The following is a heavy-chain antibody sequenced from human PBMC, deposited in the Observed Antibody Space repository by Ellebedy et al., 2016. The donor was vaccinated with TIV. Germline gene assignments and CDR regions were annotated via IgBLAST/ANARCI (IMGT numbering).Heavy chain of an antibody. CDR1: GFIFSGYW. CDR2: INSDGIDT. CDR3: AAVQYWEAVFDM. J-gene: IGHJ3*02. Sequence: GESLKISCAASGFIFSGYWMHWVRQAPGKGLEWVSRINSDGIDTAYADSVRGRFTISRDNAKNTLYLQMNSLRAEDTAVYYCAAVQYWEAVFDMWGQGTMVTVSS. D-gene: IGHD2-8*02. V-gene: IGHV3-74*01.